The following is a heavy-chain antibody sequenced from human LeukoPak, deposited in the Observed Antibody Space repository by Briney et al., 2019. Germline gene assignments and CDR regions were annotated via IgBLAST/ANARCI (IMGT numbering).Heavy chain of an antibody. Sequence: GGSLRLSCAASGFTFSSYWMHWVRQAPGKGLVWVSRINRDGNSSTYADSVKGRFTISRDNAKNTLYLQMNSLRAEDTAVYYCTRDLTGPLDYWGQGTLVTVSS. CDR1: GFTFSSYW. V-gene: IGHV3-74*01. CDR2: INRDGNSS. D-gene: IGHD7-27*01. J-gene: IGHJ4*02. CDR3: TRDLTGPLDY.